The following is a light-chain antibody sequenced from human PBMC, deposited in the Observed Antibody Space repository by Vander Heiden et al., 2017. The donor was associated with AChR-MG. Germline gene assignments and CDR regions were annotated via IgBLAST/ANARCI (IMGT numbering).Light chain of an antibody. V-gene: IGKV1-33*01. Sequence: DIQMTQSPSSLSASVGDRVTITCQASQDITYYLNWYQQKPGKAPKLLVYDASYLETGVPSRFSGSGSGTDFTCTISRLQPEDIGTYYCQQYENSESTFGQGTRLESK. J-gene: IGKJ5*01. CDR3: QQYENSEST. CDR1: QDITYY. CDR2: DAS.